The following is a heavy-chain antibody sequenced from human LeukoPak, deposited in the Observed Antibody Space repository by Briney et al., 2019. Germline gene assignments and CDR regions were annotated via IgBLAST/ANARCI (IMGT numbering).Heavy chain of an antibody. J-gene: IGHJ4*02. V-gene: IGHV1-69*13. CDR1: GGTFSSYA. D-gene: IGHD1-26*01. CDR2: IIPIFGAA. Sequence: GASVKVSCKASGGTFSSYAISWVRQAPGQGLEWMGGIIPIFGAANYAQKFQGRVTITADESTSTAYMELSSLRSEDTAVYYCATIDEVGATAIEGNYWGQGTLVTVFS. CDR3: ATIDEVGATAIEGNY.